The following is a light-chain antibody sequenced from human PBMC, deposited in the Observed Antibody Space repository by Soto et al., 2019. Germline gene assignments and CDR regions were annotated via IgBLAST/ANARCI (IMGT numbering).Light chain of an antibody. CDR2: AAS. CDR1: QSIGTS. CDR3: QQGYNTFWT. Sequence: DIQMTQSPSSLSASVGDIVTVTCRASQSIGTSLNWYQQKAGKAPRVLISAASRLQSGVPSRFSGSGSGTHFTLTISSLQPEDSATYYCQQGYNTFWTFGQGTKVEIK. J-gene: IGKJ1*01. V-gene: IGKV1-39*01.